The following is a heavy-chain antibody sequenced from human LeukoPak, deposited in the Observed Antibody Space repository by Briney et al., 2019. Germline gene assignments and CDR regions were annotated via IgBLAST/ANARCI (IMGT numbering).Heavy chain of an antibody. CDR2: INHSGNT. J-gene: IGHJ4*02. V-gene: IGHV4-34*01. CDR3: ARVKRGVTVLPTDY. D-gene: IGHD1-14*01. CDR1: GGSFSGYY. Sequence: SETLSLTCAVYGGSFSGYYWSWIRQPPGKGLEWIGEINHSGNTNYNPSLKSRVTISVDTSKNQFSLELSSVTAADTAVYYCARVKRGVTVLPTDYWGQGTLVTVSS.